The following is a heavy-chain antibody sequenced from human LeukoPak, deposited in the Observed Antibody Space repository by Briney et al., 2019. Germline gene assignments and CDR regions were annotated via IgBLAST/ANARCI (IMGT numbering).Heavy chain of an antibody. V-gene: IGHV3-53*01. J-gene: IGHJ4*02. CDR2: IHSGGNT. Sequence: GGSLRLSCAASGFTVSSNYMSWVRQAPGKGLEWVSVIHSGGNTFYADSVKGRFTISRDNSKNTLYIQMNSLRAEDTAVYYCARGDIVVVPTAVGSWDYWGQGTLVTVSS. CDR1: GFTVSSNY. D-gene: IGHD2-2*01. CDR3: ARGDIVVVPTAVGSWDY.